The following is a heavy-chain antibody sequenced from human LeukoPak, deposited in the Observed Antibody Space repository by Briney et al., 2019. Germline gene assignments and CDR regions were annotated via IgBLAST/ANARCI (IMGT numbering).Heavy chain of an antibody. D-gene: IGHD5-18*01. Sequence: GASVKVSCTASGYTFTSYDINWVRQATGQGLEWMGWMNPNSGNTGYAQKSQDRVIMTRNTSISTAYMELSSLRSEDTAVYYCARGVVDTAMVRSHYYYGMDVWGQGTTVTVSS. CDR3: ARGVVDTAMVRSHYYYGMDV. CDR1: GYTFTSYD. J-gene: IGHJ6*02. CDR2: MNPNSGNT. V-gene: IGHV1-8*01.